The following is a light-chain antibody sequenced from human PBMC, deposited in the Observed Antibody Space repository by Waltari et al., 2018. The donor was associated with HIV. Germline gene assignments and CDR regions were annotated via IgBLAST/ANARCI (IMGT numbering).Light chain of an antibody. CDR1: SSNIGSNT. V-gene: IGLV1-44*01. CDR3: AAWDDSLAWV. CDR2: SNK. Sequence: QSVLTQPPSASGTPGQRVTISCSGSSSNIGSNTVNWYQQLPGTAPKLLIYSNKQRPSGVPDRFSGYKSGTSASLAISGLQSVDEADYYCAAWDDSLAWVFGGGTKLTVL. J-gene: IGLJ3*02.